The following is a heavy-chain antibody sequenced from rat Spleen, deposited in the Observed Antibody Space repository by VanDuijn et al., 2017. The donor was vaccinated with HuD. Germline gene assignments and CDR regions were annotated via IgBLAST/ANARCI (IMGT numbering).Heavy chain of an antibody. Sequence: EVQLVESGGGLVQPGRSMKLSCAASGFTFSNYGLAWVRQAPKKGLEWVAYISYDGDTTYYRDSVKGRFTISRDNAKSTLYLQMNSLRSEDTATYYCTGSYHSSYMGFAYWCQGTLVTVSS. D-gene: IGHD1-2*01. J-gene: IGHJ3*01. V-gene: IGHV5-20*01. CDR2: ISYDGDTT. CDR3: TGSYHSSYMGFAY. CDR1: GFTFSNYG.